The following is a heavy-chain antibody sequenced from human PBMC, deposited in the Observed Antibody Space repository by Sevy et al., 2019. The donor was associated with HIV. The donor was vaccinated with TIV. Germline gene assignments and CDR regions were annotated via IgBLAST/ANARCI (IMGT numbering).Heavy chain of an antibody. Sequence: GGYLRLSCAASGFAFTNYYAMHWVRQAPGKGLEWVALISFDESDKYYADSVKGRFTISRDNFKNTWYLQMNSLTTEDTAVYYCARPRANYVDDYFFYAMDVWGHGTTVTVSS. CDR3: ARPRANYVDDYFFYAMDV. D-gene: IGHD4-17*01. CDR1: GFAFTNYYA. CDR2: ISFDESDK. V-gene: IGHV3-30-3*01. J-gene: IGHJ6*02.